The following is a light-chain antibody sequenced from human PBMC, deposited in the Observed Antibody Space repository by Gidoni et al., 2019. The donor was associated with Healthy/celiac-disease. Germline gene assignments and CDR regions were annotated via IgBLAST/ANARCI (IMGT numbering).Light chain of an antibody. CDR3: QQRSNWPPRFT. V-gene: IGKV3-11*01. J-gene: IGKJ3*01. CDR2: DAS. CDR1: QSVSSY. Sequence: EIVLTQSPATLSLSPGERATLSCRASQSVSSYLAWYQQKPGQAPRLLIYDASNRATGIPARFSGSGSGTDFTLTISSLEPEDFAVYYCQQRSNWPPRFTFGPXTKVDI.